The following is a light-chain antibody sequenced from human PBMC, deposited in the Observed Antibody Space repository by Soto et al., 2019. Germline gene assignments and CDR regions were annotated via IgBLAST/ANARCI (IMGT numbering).Light chain of an antibody. CDR2: NIN. Sequence: QSALTQPPSASGAPGQRVTISCSGSSSNIGTTTVNWYQHVPGTAPKLLIYNINQRPSGVPDRFSGSRSGTSASLALSGLQSEDEADYYCSSWDDSLNGVVFGRGTKVTVL. V-gene: IGLV1-44*01. CDR1: SSNIGTTT. CDR3: SSWDDSLNGVV. J-gene: IGLJ2*01.